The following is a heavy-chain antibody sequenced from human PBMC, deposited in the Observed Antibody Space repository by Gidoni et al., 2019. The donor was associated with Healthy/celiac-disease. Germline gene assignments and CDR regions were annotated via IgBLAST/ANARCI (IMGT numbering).Heavy chain of an antibody. CDR3: ARDQVAYCGGDCYYAFDI. CDR2: IYHSGST. V-gene: IGHV4-4*02. J-gene: IGHJ3*02. Sequence: QVQLQESGPGLVKPSGTLSLTCAVSGGSISSSNWWSWVRQPPGKGLEWIGEIYHSGSTNDNPSLKSRVTISVDKSKNQFSLKLSSVTAADTAVYYCARDQVAYCGGDCYYAFDIWGQGTMVTVSS. D-gene: IGHD2-21*02. CDR1: GGSISSSNW.